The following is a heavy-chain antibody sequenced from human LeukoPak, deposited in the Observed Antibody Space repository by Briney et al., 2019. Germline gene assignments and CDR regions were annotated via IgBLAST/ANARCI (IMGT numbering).Heavy chain of an antibody. J-gene: IGHJ4*02. CDR2: IKQDGSEK. CDR3: ARDQEAAAAIPPSFDY. Sequence: GGSLRLSCAASGFTFSSYWMSWVRQAPGKGLEWVANIKQDGSEKYYVDSVKGRFTISRDNAKNSLYLQMNSLRAEDTAVYYCARDQEAAAAIPPSFDYWGQGTLVTVSS. D-gene: IGHD6-13*01. CDR1: GFTFSSYW. V-gene: IGHV3-7*01.